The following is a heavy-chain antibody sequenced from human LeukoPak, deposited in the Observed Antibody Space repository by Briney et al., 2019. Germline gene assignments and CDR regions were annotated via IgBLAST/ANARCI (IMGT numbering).Heavy chain of an antibody. CDR1: GGSFSGYY. V-gene: IGHV4-34*01. CDR2: IYHSGST. Sequence: SETLSLTCAVYGGSFSGYYWSWIRQPPGKGLEWIGYIYHSGSTYYNPSLKSRVTISVDRSKNQFSLKLSSVTAADTAVYYCARLLWGFLDYWGQGTLVTVSS. CDR3: ARLLWGFLDY. J-gene: IGHJ4*02. D-gene: IGHD7-27*01.